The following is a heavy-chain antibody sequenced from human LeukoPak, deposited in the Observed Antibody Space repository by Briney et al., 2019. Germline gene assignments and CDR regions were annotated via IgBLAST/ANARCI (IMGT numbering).Heavy chain of an antibody. Sequence: GGSLRLSCAASGFTFSSYSMNWVRQDPGKGLEWVSSISSSSYIYYADSVKGRFTISRDNAKNSLYLQMNSLRAEDTAVYYCAVIRSSWYWHDYWGQGTLVTVSS. D-gene: IGHD6-13*01. CDR3: AVIRSSWYWHDY. CDR1: GFTFSSYS. CDR2: ISSSSYI. J-gene: IGHJ4*02. V-gene: IGHV3-21*01.